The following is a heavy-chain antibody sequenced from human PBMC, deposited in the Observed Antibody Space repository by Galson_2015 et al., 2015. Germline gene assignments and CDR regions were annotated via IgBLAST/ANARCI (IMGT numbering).Heavy chain of an antibody. Sequence: SLRLSCAASGFTFSSYWMSWVRQAPGKGLEWVANIRPDGSEKHYVDSVKGRFTLSRDNTQNSLWLQMNSLRVEDTAVYYCARDLRVVGGREDYWGQGTLVTVSS. D-gene: IGHD3-10*01. V-gene: IGHV3-7*03. CDR3: ARDLRVVGGREDY. CDR1: GFTFSSYW. J-gene: IGHJ4*02. CDR2: IRPDGSEK.